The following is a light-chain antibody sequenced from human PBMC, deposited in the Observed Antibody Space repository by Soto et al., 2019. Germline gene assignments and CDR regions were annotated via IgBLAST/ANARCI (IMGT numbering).Light chain of an antibody. CDR2: DVS. CDR3: CSYAGSPRYV. V-gene: IGLV2-11*01. Sequence: QSALTQPRSVSGSPGQSVTISCTGTSSDVGTYNYVSWYQQHPGKAPKVMIYDVSERPSGVPDRFSGSKSGNTASLTISGLQAEDEADYYCCSYAGSPRYVFGTGTKVTV. J-gene: IGLJ1*01. CDR1: SSDVGTYNY.